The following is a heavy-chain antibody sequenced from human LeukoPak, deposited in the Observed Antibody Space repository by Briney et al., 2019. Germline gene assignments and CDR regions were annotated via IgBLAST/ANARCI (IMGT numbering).Heavy chain of an antibody. CDR2: ISYDGSNK. CDR1: GFTFSSYA. J-gene: IGHJ4*02. D-gene: IGHD1-26*01. CDR3: ARDSGGPGDYLDY. Sequence: PGGSLRLSCAASGFTFSSYAMHWVRQAPGKGLEWVAVISYDGSNKYYADSVKGRFTISRDNSKNTLYLQMNSLRAEDTAVYYCARDSGGPGDYLDYWAQETLVTVSS. V-gene: IGHV3-30-3*01.